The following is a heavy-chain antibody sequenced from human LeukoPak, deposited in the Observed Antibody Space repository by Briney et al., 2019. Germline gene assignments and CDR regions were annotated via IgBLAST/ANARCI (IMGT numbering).Heavy chain of an antibody. J-gene: IGHJ3*02. D-gene: IGHD3-22*01. CDR3: ATRGDYSDTSGNSYDALDI. CDR2: IYTSGST. V-gene: IGHV4-4*07. Sequence: ASETLSLTCTVSGGSISSYYWSWIRQPAGKGLEWIGRIYTSGSTNYNPSLKSRVTMSVDTSKNQFSLKLTSVTAADTAVYYCATRGDYSDTSGNSYDALDIWGQGTMVTVSS. CDR1: GGSISSYY.